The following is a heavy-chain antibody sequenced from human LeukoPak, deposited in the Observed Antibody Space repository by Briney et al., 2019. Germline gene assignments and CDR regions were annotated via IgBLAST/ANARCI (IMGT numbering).Heavy chain of an antibody. CDR1: GGSISSGSYY. V-gene: IGHV4-61*02. CDR2: IYTSGST. J-gene: IGHJ5*02. CDR3: ASASAMGSDWFDP. Sequence: PSETLSLTCTVSGGSISSGSYYWSWIRQPAGKGLEWIGRIYTSGSTNYNPSLKSRVTISVDTSKNQFSLKLSSVTAADTAVYYCASASAMGSDWFDPWGQGTLVTVSS. D-gene: IGHD3-10*01.